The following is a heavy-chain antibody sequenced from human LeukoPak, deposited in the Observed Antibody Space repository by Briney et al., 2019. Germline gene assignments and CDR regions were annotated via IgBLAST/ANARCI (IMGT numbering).Heavy chain of an antibody. CDR1: GFTFSSYG. CDR3: ARVGGGIRYCSSTSCYSPHFDY. Sequence: GGSLRLSCAASGFTFSSYGMHWVRQAPGKGLEWVAVIWYDGSNKYYADSVKGRFTISRDNSKNTLYLQMNSLRAEDTAVYYCARVGGGIRYCSSTSCYSPHFDYWGQGTLVTVSS. D-gene: IGHD2-2*01. CDR2: IWYDGSNK. V-gene: IGHV3-33*01. J-gene: IGHJ4*02.